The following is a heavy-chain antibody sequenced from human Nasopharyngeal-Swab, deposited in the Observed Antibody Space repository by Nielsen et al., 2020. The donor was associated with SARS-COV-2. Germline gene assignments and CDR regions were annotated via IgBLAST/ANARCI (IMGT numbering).Heavy chain of an antibody. D-gene: IGHD3-3*01. Sequence: SETLSLTCTVSGGSISSSSYYWGWIRQSPGKGLEWIGSIYYSGSTYYNPSLKSRVTISVDTSENQFSLKLSSVTAADTAAYFCARRFVTYYDFWSGYHTKRFDYWGQGTLVTVSS. CDR2: IYYSGST. J-gene: IGHJ4*02. CDR1: GGSISSSSYY. V-gene: IGHV4-39*01. CDR3: ARRFVTYYDFWSGYHTKRFDY.